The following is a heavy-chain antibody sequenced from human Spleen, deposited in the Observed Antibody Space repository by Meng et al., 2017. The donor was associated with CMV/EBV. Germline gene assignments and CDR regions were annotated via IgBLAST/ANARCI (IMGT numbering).Heavy chain of an antibody. D-gene: IGHD2-2*01. V-gene: IGHV3-21*01. Sequence: GGSLRLSCTASGFTLGDYGISWVRQAPGKGLEWVSSISSSSSYIYYADSVKGRFTISRDNAKNSLYLQMNSLRAEDTAVYYCAREAGGYCSSTSCYDYYGMDVWGQGTTVTVSS. CDR2: ISSSSSYI. J-gene: IGHJ6*02. CDR3: AREAGGYCSSTSCYDYYGMDV. CDR1: GFTLGDYG.